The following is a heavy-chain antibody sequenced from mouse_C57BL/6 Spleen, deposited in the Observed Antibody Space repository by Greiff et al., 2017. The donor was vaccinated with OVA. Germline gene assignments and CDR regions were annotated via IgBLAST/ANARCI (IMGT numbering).Heavy chain of an antibody. D-gene: IGHD2-4*01. CDR2: ISYDGSN. V-gene: IGHV3-6*01. CDR3: ARDPITTLYYYAMDY. J-gene: IGHJ4*01. CDR1: GYSITSGYY. Sequence: EVQLVESGPGLVKPSQSLSLTCSVTGYSITSGYYWNWIRQFPGNKLEWMGYISYDGSNNYNPSLKNRISITRDTSKNQFFLKLNSVTTEDTATYYCARDPITTLYYYAMDYWGQGTSVTVSS.